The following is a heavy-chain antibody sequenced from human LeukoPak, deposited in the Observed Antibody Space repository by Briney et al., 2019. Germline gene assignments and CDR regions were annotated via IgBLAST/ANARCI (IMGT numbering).Heavy chain of an antibody. CDR1: GFTFSNYW. Sequence: PGGSLRLSCAASGFTFSNYWMSWVRQAPGKGLEWVADIKRDGSEKHYVDSVKGRFTISREDAKNSLYLQMNSLRAEDTAVYYCALNMIGGQIFDFWGQGTLVTVSS. CDR3: ALNMIGGQIFDF. V-gene: IGHV3-7*01. CDR2: IKRDGSEK. J-gene: IGHJ4*02. D-gene: IGHD3-16*01.